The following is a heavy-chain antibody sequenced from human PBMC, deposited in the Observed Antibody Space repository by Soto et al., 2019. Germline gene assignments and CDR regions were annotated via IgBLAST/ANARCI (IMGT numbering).Heavy chain of an antibody. D-gene: IGHD3-3*01. J-gene: IGHJ4*02. Sequence: PRGSLRLSCAASGFTFSSYWMSWVRQAPGKGLEWVANIKQDGSEKYYVDSVKGRFTISRDNAKNSLYLQMNSLRAEDTAVYYCARATKIFGVVINDYWGQGTLVTVSS. CDR2: IKQDGSEK. CDR3: ARATKIFGVVINDY. V-gene: IGHV3-7*05. CDR1: GFTFSSYW.